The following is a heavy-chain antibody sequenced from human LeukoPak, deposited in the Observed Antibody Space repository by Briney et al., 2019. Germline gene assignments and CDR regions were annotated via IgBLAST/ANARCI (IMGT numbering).Heavy chain of an antibody. J-gene: IGHJ5*02. D-gene: IGHD1/OR15-1a*01. CDR1: GFTFSSYA. CDR3: ARGGYNWDTDAGWFDP. CDR2: ISYDGSNK. V-gene: IGHV3-30-3*01. Sequence: PGRSLRLSCAASGFTFSSYAMHWVRQAPGKGLEWVAVISYDGSNKYYADSVKGRFTISRDNSKNTPYLQMNSLRAEDTAVYYCARGGYNWDTDAGWFDPWGLGTLVTVSS.